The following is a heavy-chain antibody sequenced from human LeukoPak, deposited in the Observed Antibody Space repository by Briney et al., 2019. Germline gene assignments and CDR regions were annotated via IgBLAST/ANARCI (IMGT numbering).Heavy chain of an antibody. CDR2: IYNSGST. Sequence: SETLSLTCTVSGGSVSSSTYYWNWIRQPPGKGLEWIGYIYNSGSTNYNASLKSRVTISADTPKNQFSLKLSSVTAADTAVYYCARGQVGAFQLFDYWGQGALVTVSS. J-gene: IGHJ4*02. CDR3: ARGQVGAFQLFDY. CDR1: GGSVSSSTYY. D-gene: IGHD1-26*01. V-gene: IGHV4-61*01.